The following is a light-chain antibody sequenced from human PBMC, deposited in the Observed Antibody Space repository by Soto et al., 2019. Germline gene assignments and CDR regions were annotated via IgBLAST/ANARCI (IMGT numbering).Light chain of an antibody. CDR1: SGHSSYA. Sequence: QSVLTQSPSASASPGASVKLTCTLSSGHSSYAIAWHQQQPEKGPRYLMKLDYDGSHTKGDAIPDRFSGSSSGAERYLTISSLQSEDEADYYCQTWGTGIHVVFGGGTKVTVL. CDR2: LDYDGSH. V-gene: IGLV4-69*01. J-gene: IGLJ2*01. CDR3: QTWGTGIHVV.